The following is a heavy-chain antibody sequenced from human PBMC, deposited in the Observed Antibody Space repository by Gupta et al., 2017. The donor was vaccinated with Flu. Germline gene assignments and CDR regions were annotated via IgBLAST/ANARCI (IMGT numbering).Heavy chain of an antibody. CDR2: ISSSGVT. V-gene: IGHV3-48*03. CDR3: ARGHWDS. Sequence: EVQLVESGGGLVQPGGSLRLSCAASGFTFSSYEMNWVRLAPGKGLEWVSFISSSGVTYYTDSVKGRFTISRDNAQNTVYLQRNSLRVEDTAFYYCARGHWDSWGQGILVPVSS. J-gene: IGHJ4*02. CDR1: GFTFSSYE.